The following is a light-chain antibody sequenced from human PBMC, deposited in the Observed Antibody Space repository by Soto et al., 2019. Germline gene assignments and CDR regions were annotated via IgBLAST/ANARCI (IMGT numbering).Light chain of an antibody. V-gene: IGKV3-15*01. Sequence: EIVLTQSPGTLSLSPGGRATLSCRASQSVDSRYLAWYQQKPGQAPRLLTHGASTRATGIPARFSGVGSGTEFTLTISSLQSEDFAVYYCQQYNKWPQTFGQGTRLEI. J-gene: IGKJ5*01. CDR1: QSVDSRY. CDR2: GAS. CDR3: QQYNKWPQT.